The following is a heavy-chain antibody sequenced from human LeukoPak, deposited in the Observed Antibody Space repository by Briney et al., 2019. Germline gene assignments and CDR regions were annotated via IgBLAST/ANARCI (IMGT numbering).Heavy chain of an antibody. D-gene: IGHD3-10*01. J-gene: IGHJ4*02. CDR2: ISGQHGKT. Sequence: ASVKVSCKASGYTFTTYGVIWVRQAPGKGFEWLGWISGQHGKTTYAQKFQDRVIMTTDTSTSTAYMELRSLTSDDTDVYFCARGGSGWFGALEFDYWGQGTLVTVSS. CDR1: GYTFTTYG. V-gene: IGHV1-18*01. CDR3: ARGGSGWFGALEFDY.